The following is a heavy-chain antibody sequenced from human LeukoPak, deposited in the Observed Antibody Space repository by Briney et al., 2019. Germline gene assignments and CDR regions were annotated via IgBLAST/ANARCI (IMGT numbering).Heavy chain of an antibody. V-gene: IGHV3-23*01. D-gene: IGHD3-16*02. Sequence: PGGSLRLSCAASGFTFSSYAMSWVRQAPGKGLEWVSAISGSGGSTCYADSVKGRFTISRDNSKNTLYLQMNSLRAEDTAVYYCAKDNSYYDYVWGSYRHFDYWGQGTLVTVSS. CDR1: GFTFSSYA. CDR3: AKDNSYYDYVWGSYRHFDY. CDR2: ISGSGGST. J-gene: IGHJ4*02.